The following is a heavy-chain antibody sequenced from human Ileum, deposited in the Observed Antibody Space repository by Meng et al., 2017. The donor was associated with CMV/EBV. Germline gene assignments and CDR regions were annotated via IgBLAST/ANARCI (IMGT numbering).Heavy chain of an antibody. CDR1: GFTFSSYW. J-gene: IGHJ4*02. Sequence: GESLKISCAASGFTFSSYWMTWVRQAPGKGLEWVANIKLGGSEKYYVDSVKGRFTISRDDAKNSVYLQMNSLRSEDSAVYFCARLLDYYFFNYWGQGTLVTVSS. CDR3: ARLLDYYFFNY. V-gene: IGHV3-7*01. CDR2: IKLGGSEK. D-gene: IGHD2-15*01.